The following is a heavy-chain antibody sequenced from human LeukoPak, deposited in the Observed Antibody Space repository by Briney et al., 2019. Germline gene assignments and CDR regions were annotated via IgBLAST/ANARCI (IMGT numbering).Heavy chain of an antibody. Sequence: GRSPRLSCAASGFTFDDYAMHWVRQAPGKGLEWVSGISWNSGSIGYADSVKGRFTISRDNAKNSLYLQMNSLRVEDTAVYYCVRGRSGYYFDYWGQGTLVTVSS. D-gene: IGHD3-10*01. V-gene: IGHV3-9*01. CDR3: VRGRSGYYFDY. J-gene: IGHJ4*02. CDR2: ISWNSGSI. CDR1: GFTFDDYA.